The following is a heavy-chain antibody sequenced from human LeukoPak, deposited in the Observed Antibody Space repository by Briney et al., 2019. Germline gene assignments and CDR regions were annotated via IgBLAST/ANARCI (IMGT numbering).Heavy chain of an antibody. CDR2: INHSGST. Sequence: SETLSLTCAVYGGSFSGYYWSWIRQPPGKGLEWIGEINHSGSTNYNPFLKSRVTISVDTSKNQFSLKLSSVTAADTAVYYCARAYVWGSYRSDFDYWGQGTLATVSS. D-gene: IGHD3-16*02. V-gene: IGHV4-34*01. CDR3: ARAYVWGSYRSDFDY. J-gene: IGHJ4*02. CDR1: GGSFSGYY.